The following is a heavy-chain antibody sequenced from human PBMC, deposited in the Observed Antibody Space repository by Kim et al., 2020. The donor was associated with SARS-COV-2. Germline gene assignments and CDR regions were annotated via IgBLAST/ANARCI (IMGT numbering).Heavy chain of an antibody. D-gene: IGHD3-10*01. Sequence: GSLRLSCAASGFTFSTYNMNWVRQAPGKGLEWVSYISGSSPTVYYAESVKGRFTISRDNAKNPLSLQMNSLRAEDTAVYYCARDQSPGVEYWGQGTLV. CDR1: GFTFSTYN. CDR2: ISGSSPTV. CDR3: ARDQSPGVEY. J-gene: IGHJ4*02. V-gene: IGHV3-48*04.